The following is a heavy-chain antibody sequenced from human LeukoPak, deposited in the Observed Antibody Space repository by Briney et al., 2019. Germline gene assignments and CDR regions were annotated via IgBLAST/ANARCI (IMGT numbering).Heavy chain of an antibody. Sequence: GGSLRLSCAASGFTFSSYAMSWVRQAPGNGLEWVSAISGSGGSTYYADSVKGRFTISRDNSKNTLYLQMNSLRAEDTAVYYCAKSANLVGAEYYFDYWGQGTLVTVSS. V-gene: IGHV3-23*01. CDR1: GFTFSSYA. CDR3: AKSANLVGAEYYFDY. CDR2: ISGSGGST. J-gene: IGHJ4*02. D-gene: IGHD1-26*01.